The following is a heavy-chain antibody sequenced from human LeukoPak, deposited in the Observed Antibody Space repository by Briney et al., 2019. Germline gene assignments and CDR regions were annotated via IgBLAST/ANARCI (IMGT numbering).Heavy chain of an antibody. J-gene: IGHJ5*02. Sequence: PSGTLSLTCTVSGGSISGYYWSWIRQPPGKGLEWIGYIYTSGSTNYNPSLKSRVTISVDTSKDQFSLTLSSVTAADTALYYCARLGFSHPGAYWFDPWGQGTLVTVSS. D-gene: IGHD3-10*01. CDR2: IYTSGST. V-gene: IGHV4-4*09. CDR1: GGSISGYY. CDR3: ARLGFSHPGAYWFDP.